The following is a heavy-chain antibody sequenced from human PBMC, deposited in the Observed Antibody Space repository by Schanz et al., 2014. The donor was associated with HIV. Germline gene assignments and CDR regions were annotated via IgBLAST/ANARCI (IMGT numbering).Heavy chain of an antibody. CDR3: ARSPDWAGTDAFDI. Sequence: EVQLVESGGGLIQPGGSLRLSCAASGFPVSSNYMSWVRQAPGKGLEWVSVIYSGVSTYYADSVKGRFTISRDNPKNTLYLQMNSLRAEDTAIYYCARSPDWAGTDAFDIWGQGTMVTVSS. J-gene: IGHJ3*02. CDR1: GFPVSSNY. CDR2: IYSGVST. V-gene: IGHV3-53*01. D-gene: IGHD6-19*01.